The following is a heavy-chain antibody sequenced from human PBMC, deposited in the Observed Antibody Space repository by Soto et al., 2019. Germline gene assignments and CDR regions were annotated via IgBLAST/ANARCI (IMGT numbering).Heavy chain of an antibody. J-gene: IGHJ5*02. Sequence: QVQLQESGPGLVKPSQTLSLTCTVSGGSISSGDYYWSWIRQPPGKGLEWIGYIYYSGSTYYNPSLKSRVTISVDTSKNQFSLKLSSVTAADTAVYYCARDPTCSGGSCYPAGGDWFDPWGQVTLVTVSS. CDR3: ARDPTCSGGSCYPAGGDWFDP. CDR2: IYYSGST. V-gene: IGHV4-30-4*01. D-gene: IGHD2-15*01. CDR1: GGSISSGDYY.